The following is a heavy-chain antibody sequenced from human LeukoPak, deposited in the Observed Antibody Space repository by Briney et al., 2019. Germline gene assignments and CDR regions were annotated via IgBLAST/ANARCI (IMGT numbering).Heavy chain of an antibody. D-gene: IGHD6-25*01. CDR2: IYYSGYT. V-gene: IGHV4-30-4*01. J-gene: IGHJ4*02. CDR1: GGSISSGDYY. Sequence: PSETLSLTCTVSGGSISSGDYYWSWIRQPPGKGLEWIGYIYYSGYTDYNPSLKSRVTISVDTSKNQFSLKLSSVTAADTAVYYCARTDRSIAAYDYWGQGTLVTVSS. CDR3: ARTDRSIAAYDY.